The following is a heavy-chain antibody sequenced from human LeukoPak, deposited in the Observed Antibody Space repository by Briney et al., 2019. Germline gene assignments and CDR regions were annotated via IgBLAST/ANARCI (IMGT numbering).Heavy chain of an antibody. J-gene: IGHJ4*02. CDR2: IYYSGST. CDR1: GGSISSSSYY. Sequence: SETLSLTCTVSGGSISSSSYYWGWIRQPPGKGLECIGSIYYSGSTYYNPSLKSRVTISVDTSKNQFSLKLSSVTAADTAVYYCASAEWEIYASFDYWGQGTLVTVSS. V-gene: IGHV4-39*01. D-gene: IGHD1-26*01. CDR3: ASAEWEIYASFDY.